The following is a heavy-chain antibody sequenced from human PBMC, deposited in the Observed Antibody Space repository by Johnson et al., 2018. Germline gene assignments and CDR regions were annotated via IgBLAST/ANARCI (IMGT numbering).Heavy chain of an antibody. J-gene: IGHJ3*02. Sequence: QVQLQESGGGLVQPGGSLRLSCAASDFTFSSYGMHWVRQAPGKGLEWVAVIWYDGSNKYYADSVKGRFTISRDNSKNTLYLQMNSLRAEDTAVYYCAKESSVAGSAFDIWGQGTMVTVSS. CDR3: AKESSVAGSAFDI. D-gene: IGHD6-19*01. V-gene: IGHV3-30*02. CDR2: IWYDGSNK. CDR1: DFTFSSYG.